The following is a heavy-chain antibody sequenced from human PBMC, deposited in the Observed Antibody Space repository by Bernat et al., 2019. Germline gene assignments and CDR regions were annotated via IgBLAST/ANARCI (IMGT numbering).Heavy chain of an antibody. CDR1: GFTFSSYG. V-gene: IGHV3-33*01. Sequence: QVQLVESGGGVVQPGRSLRLSCAASGFTFSSYGMHWVRPAPGKGLEWVAVIWYDGSNKYYADSVKGRFTISRDNSKNTLYLQMTTLSAGDTAVYYCAIPNYDILTGRGAFDIWGQGTMVTVSS. CDR3: AIPNYDILTGRGAFDI. D-gene: IGHD3-9*01. CDR2: IWYDGSNK. J-gene: IGHJ3*02.